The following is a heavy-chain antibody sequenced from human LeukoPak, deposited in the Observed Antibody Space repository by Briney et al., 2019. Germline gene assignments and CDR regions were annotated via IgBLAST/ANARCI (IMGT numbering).Heavy chain of an antibody. CDR3: ARQMGSDSGYPYYFDY. J-gene: IGHJ4*02. Sequence: GASVKVSCKASGYTFTSYDINWVRQATGQGLGWMGWMNPNSGNTGYAQKFQGRVTITRNTSISTAYMELSSLRSEDTAVYYCARQMGSDSGYPYYFDYWGQGTLVTVSS. CDR1: GYTFTSYD. V-gene: IGHV1-8*03. D-gene: IGHD3-22*01. CDR2: MNPNSGNT.